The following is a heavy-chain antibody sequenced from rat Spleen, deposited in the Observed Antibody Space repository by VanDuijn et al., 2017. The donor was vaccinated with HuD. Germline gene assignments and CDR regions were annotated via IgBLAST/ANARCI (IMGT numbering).Heavy chain of an antibody. J-gene: IGHJ2*01. V-gene: IGHV3-3*01. Sequence: EVQLQESGPGPVKVSESLSLTCSVTGLSITNGYRWNWIRKFPGNKLEWMGYINSAGSTVYNPSLKSRISITRDTSKNQFFLQMNNLKEEDTAIYYCAPSVMGFDYWGQGVMVTVSS. CDR2: INSAGST. CDR1: GLSITNGYR. CDR3: APSVMGFDY. D-gene: IGHD1-12*02.